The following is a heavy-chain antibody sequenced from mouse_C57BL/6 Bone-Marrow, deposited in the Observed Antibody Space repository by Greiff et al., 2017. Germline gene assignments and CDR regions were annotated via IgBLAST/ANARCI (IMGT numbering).Heavy chain of an antibody. V-gene: IGHV1-81*01. CDR3: ARNYGSSHWYFDV. J-gene: IGHJ1*03. CDR2: IYPRSGNT. Sequence: VQLQQSGAELARPGASVKLSCKASGYTFTSYGISWVKQRTGQGLEWIGEIYPRSGNTYYNEKFKGKATLTADKSSSTAYMELRSLTSEDSAVYFCARNYGSSHWYFDVGGTGTTVTVSS. CDR1: GYTFTSYG. D-gene: IGHD1-1*01.